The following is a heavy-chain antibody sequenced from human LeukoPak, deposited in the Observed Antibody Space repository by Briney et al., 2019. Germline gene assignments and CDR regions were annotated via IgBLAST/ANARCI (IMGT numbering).Heavy chain of an antibody. CDR3: ARWTRGCGSTSCYTGGIDY. Sequence: NPLETLSLTCTVSGGSISSHYWGWIRQPPGKGLEWIGYIYYSGSTNYNPSLKSRVTISVDTSKNQFSLKLSSVTAADTAVYYCARWTRGCGSTSCYTGGIDYWGQGTLVTVSS. V-gene: IGHV4-59*11. J-gene: IGHJ4*02. D-gene: IGHD2-2*02. CDR2: IYYSGST. CDR1: GGSISSHY.